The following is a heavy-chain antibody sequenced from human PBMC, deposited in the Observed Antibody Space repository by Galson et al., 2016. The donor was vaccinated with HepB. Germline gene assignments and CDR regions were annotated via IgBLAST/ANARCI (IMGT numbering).Heavy chain of an antibody. CDR1: GFTFDDYA. J-gene: IGHJ4*02. CDR3: AKGDGGYYLVVDS. CDR2: ISGDGGGT. D-gene: IGHD4-17*01. V-gene: IGHV3-43*02. Sequence: SLRLSCAASGFTFDDYAMHWVRQVPGKGLEWVSLISGDGGGTYYADSVKGRFTISRDNSKTSLYLRMNTLRTEDTALYYCAKGDGGYYLVVDSWGQGTLVTVSS.